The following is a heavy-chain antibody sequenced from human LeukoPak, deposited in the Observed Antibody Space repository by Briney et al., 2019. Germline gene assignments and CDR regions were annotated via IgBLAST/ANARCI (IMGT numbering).Heavy chain of an antibody. Sequence: SETLSLTCTVSGGSISSYYWSWIRQPAGKGLEWIGRIYTSGSTNYNPSLTSRVTISVDTSKNQFSLKLSSVTAADTAVYYCARGLNRSWYYYGSGSEYFDYWGQGTLVTVSS. D-gene: IGHD3-10*01. J-gene: IGHJ4*02. V-gene: IGHV4-4*07. CDR3: ARGLNRSWYYYGSGSEYFDY. CDR1: GGSISSYY. CDR2: IYTSGST.